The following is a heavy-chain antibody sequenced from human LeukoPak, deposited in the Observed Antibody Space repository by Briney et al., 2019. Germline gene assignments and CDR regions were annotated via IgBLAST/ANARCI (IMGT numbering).Heavy chain of an antibody. V-gene: IGHV1-69*05. CDR2: IILVFGTA. CDR3: ARGWAEYYFYY. Sequence: SVKVSCKASGGTFTSYAISWVRQAPGQGLEWMGGIILVFGTANYAQKFQGRVTITTDESTSTAYMELSSLRSEDTAVYYCARGWAEYYFYYWGQGTLVTVSS. D-gene: IGHD6-13*01. J-gene: IGHJ4*02. CDR1: GGTFTSYA.